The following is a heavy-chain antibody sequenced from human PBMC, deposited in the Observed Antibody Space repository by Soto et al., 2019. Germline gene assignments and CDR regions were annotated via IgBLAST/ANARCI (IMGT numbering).Heavy chain of an antibody. V-gene: IGHV3-64D*08. Sequence: EVQLVESGGGLVQPGGSLRLSCSASGFTFNDNPMYWVRQAPGKGLEYVSLISANGDSTHYADSVKGRFSISRDNSENTLYLQMSSLRAEDTAVYYCVKGAGWLQDVDYWGQGTLVNVSS. CDR2: ISANGDST. J-gene: IGHJ4*02. D-gene: IGHD5-12*01. CDR1: GFTFNDNP. CDR3: VKGAGWLQDVDY.